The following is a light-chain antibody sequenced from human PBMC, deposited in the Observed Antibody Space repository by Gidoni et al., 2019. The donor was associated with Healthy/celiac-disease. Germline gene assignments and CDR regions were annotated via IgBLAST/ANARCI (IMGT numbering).Light chain of an antibody. CDR3: QQYGSSQGLT. CDR1: QSVSSSY. V-gene: IGKV3-20*01. Sequence: EIVLTQSPGTLSLSQGERATLSCRASQSVSSSYLAWYQQKPGQAPRLLIYGASSRATGIPDRFSGSGSGTDFTLTISRLEPEDFAVYYCQQYGSSQGLTFGGGTKVEIK. J-gene: IGKJ4*01. CDR2: GAS.